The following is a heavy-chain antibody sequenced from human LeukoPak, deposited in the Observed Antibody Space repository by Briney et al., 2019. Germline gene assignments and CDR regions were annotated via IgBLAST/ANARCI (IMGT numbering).Heavy chain of an antibody. Sequence: PSETLSLTCTVSGGSISSGSYYWSWIRQPAGKGLEWIGRIYTSGSTNYNPSLKSRVTILVDTSKNQFSLKLSSVTAADTAVYYCARAFADSNWFDYWGQGTLVTVSS. CDR1: GGSISSGSYY. CDR3: ARAFADSNWFDY. V-gene: IGHV4-61*02. CDR2: IYTSGST. J-gene: IGHJ4*02. D-gene: IGHD3-22*01.